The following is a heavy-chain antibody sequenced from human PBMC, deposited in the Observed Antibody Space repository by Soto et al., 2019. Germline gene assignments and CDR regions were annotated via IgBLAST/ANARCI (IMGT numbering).Heavy chain of an antibody. CDR1: GFTFSSYA. D-gene: IGHD1-1*01. J-gene: IGHJ4*02. CDR2: ISGSGGST. V-gene: IGHV3-23*01. Sequence: GGSLRLSCAASGFTFSSYAMSWVRQAPGKGLEWVSAISGSGGSTYYADSVKGRFTISRDNSKNTLYLQMNSLRAEDTAVYYCAKVGSRWNRHTIDYWGQGTLVTVSS. CDR3: AKVGSRWNRHTIDY.